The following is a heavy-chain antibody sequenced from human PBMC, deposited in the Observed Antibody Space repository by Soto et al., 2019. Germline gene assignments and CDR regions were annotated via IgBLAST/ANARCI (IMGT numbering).Heavy chain of an antibody. CDR1: GGTFSSYA. Sequence: SVKVSCKASGGTFSSYAISWVRQAPGQGLEWMGGIIPIFGTANYAQKFQGRVTITADESTSTAYMELSSLRSEDTAVYYCVRENCSGGSCYSEFYYYYGMDVWGQGTTVTVSS. CDR2: IIPIFGTA. J-gene: IGHJ6*02. CDR3: VRENCSGGSCYSEFYYYYGMDV. D-gene: IGHD2-15*01. V-gene: IGHV1-69*13.